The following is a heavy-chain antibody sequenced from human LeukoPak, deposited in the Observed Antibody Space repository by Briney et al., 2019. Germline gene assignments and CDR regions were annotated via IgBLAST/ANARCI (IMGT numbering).Heavy chain of an antibody. V-gene: IGHV4-34*01. CDR2: INHSGST. CDR1: GGSFSGYY. Sequence: PSETLSLTCAVYGGSFSGYYWSWIRQPPGKGLEWIGEINHSGSTNYNPSLKSRVTMSVDTSKNQFSLKLSSVTAADTAVYYCGRDGPWELNRLDYWGQGTLVTVSS. D-gene: IGHD1-26*01. CDR3: GRDGPWELNRLDY. J-gene: IGHJ4*02.